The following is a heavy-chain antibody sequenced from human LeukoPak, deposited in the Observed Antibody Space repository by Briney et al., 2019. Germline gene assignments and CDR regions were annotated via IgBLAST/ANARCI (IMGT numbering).Heavy chain of an antibody. CDR2: TYYTGTT. Sequence: SETLSLTCTVSGGSTISHYWSWLRQPPGKGLEWIAYTYYTGTTNYNPSLKSRVTISIDTSKDQFSLRLSSVTAADTAVYYCAGLRLRAFDNWGPGTMVSVSS. J-gene: IGHJ3*02. CDR3: AGLRLRAFDN. CDR1: GGSTISHY. V-gene: IGHV4-59*08.